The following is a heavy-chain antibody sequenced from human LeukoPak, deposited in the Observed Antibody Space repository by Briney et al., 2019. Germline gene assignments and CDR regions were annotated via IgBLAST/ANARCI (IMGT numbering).Heavy chain of an antibody. J-gene: IGHJ4*02. V-gene: IGHV3-48*03. D-gene: IGHD6-19*01. CDR3: ARGVERIAVASRVTPGDFGY. Sequence: LSGGSLRLSCEASGFTFSSYEMNWVRQAPGKGLEWISYISSSGSTRYYADSVKGRFTISRDNAKNSLYLQMNSLRAEDTAVYYCARGVERIAVASRVTPGDFGYWGQGTLVTVSS. CDR2: ISSSGSTR. CDR1: GFTFSSYE.